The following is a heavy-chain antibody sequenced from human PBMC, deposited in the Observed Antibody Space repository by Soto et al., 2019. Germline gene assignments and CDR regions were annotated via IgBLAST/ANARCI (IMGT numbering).Heavy chain of an antibody. D-gene: IGHD2-15*01. V-gene: IGHV3-23*01. Sequence: EVQLLESGGGLVQPGGSLRLSCTASGFTFSSYAMSWVRQAPGKGLEWVSAISGSGGSTYYADSVKGRFTISRDNSKNTLYLQMNSLRADDTAVYYCPKEGSAYSRFDYWGQGTLVTVSS. CDR2: ISGSGGST. J-gene: IGHJ4*02. CDR1: GFTFSSYA. CDR3: PKEGSAYSRFDY.